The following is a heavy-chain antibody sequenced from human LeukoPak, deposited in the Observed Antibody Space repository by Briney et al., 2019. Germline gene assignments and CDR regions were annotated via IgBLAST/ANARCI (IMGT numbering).Heavy chain of an antibody. V-gene: IGHV3-64*01. Sequence: GGPLRLSCAASGFTFSSYAMHWVRQAPGKGLEYVSAISSNGGSTYYANSVKGRFTISRDNSKNTLYLQMGSLRAEDMAVYYCARDRYYYDSSEFDYWGQGTLVTVSS. J-gene: IGHJ4*02. CDR3: ARDRYYYDSSEFDY. CDR1: GFTFSSYA. D-gene: IGHD3-22*01. CDR2: ISSNGGST.